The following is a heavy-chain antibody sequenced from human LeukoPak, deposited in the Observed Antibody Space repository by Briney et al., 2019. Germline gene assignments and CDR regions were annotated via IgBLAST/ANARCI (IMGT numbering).Heavy chain of an antibody. CDR3: ARPIMVRGGISWFDP. Sequence: SGTLSLTFPVPGGPISSYYWSWIRQPPGKGLGGSGYIYDSGSTNYNPSLKSRVTISVDTSKNQFSLKLSSATAADTAVYYCARPIMVRGGISWFDPWGQGTLVTVSS. CDR2: IYDSGST. J-gene: IGHJ5*02. CDR1: GGPISSYY. V-gene: IGHV4-59*01. D-gene: IGHD3-10*01.